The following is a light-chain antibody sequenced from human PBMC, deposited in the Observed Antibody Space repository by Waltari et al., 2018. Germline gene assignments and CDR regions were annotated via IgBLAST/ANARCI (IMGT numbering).Light chain of an antibody. CDR1: KLGQKY. Sequence: SYELTQPPSVSVSPGQTASITCSGDKLGQKYVCWYQQKPGQSPVLVIFEDNKRPSGIRERFSGSNSGNTATLTISVTQAMDEADYSCQAWDSSTHNYVFGPGTKVTVL. J-gene: IGLJ1*01. CDR3: QAWDSSTHNYV. CDR2: EDN. V-gene: IGLV3-1*01.